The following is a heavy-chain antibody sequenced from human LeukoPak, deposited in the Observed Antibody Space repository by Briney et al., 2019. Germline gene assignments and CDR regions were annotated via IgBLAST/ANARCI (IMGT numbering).Heavy chain of an antibody. CDR2: VDNTGTN. V-gene: IGHV4-59*01. CDR3: ARGRVSSSTWYSTYYYFFYMDF. CDR1: DDSITMYY. D-gene: IGHD4-11*01. J-gene: IGHJ6*03. Sequence: KPSETLSLTCTVSDDSITMYYWTWIRQPQGQGLEWIGYVDNTGTNKFNHSLNGRASISRDTSKNFFSLRLRSVTAADTAVYFCARGRVSSSTWYSTYYYFFYMDFWGKGTTVTVSS.